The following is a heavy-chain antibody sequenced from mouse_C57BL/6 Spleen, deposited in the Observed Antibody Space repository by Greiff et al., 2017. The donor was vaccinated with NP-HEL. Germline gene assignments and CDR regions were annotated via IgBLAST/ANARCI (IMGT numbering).Heavy chain of an antibody. CDR3: ARSLLHSYYAMDY. V-gene: IGHV1-72*01. CDR1: GYTFTSYG. J-gene: IGHJ4*01. D-gene: IGHD1-2*01. Sequence: VQRVESGAELARPGASVKLSCKASGYTFTSYGISWVKQRPGRGLEWIGRIDPNSGGTKYNEKFKSKATLTVDKPSSTAYMQLSSLTSEDSAVYYCARSLLHSYYAMDYWGQGTSVTVSS. CDR2: IDPNSGGT.